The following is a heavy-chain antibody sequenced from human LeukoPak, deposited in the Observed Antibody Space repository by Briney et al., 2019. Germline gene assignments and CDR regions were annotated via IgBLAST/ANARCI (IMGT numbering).Heavy chain of an antibody. V-gene: IGHV5-10-1*01. J-gene: IGHJ4*02. D-gene: IGHD2-21*02. Sequence: PGESLRISCKGSRYSFTRYWISWVRQMPGKGLEWMGRIDPSDSYTNYSPSFQGHVTISADKSISTAYLQWSSLKASDTAMYYCARIAYCGGDCYSYFDYWGQGTLVTVSS. CDR2: IDPSDSYT. CDR1: RYSFTRYW. CDR3: ARIAYCGGDCYSYFDY.